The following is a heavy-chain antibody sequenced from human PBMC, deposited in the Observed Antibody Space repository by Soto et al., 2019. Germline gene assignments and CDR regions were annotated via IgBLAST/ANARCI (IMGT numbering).Heavy chain of an antibody. V-gene: IGHV3-30-3*01. J-gene: IGHJ6*02. D-gene: IGHD6-6*01. CDR3: ARGRIAAPYYYYYYYGMDV. CDR1: GFTFSSYA. CDR2: ISYDGSNK. Sequence: PGGSLRLSCAASGFTFSSYAMHWVRQAPGKGLEWVAVISYDGSNKYYAGSVKGRFTISRDNSKNTLYLQMNSLRAEDTAVYYCARGRIAAPYYYYYYYGMDVWGQGTTVTVSS.